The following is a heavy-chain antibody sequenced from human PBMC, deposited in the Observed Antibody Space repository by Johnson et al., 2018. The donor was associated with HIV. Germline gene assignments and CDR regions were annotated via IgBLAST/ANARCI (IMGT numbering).Heavy chain of an antibody. V-gene: IGHV3-20*04. Sequence: VQLVESVGGLVQPGGSLRLSCVASGFTFSSYAMTWVRQPPGKGLEWVSSINSAGSSTGYADSVKGRFTISRDNAKNSLNLQMNSLRAEDTAVYYCAKDQWYNWNYVSPDAFDIWGQGTMVTVSS. D-gene: IGHD1-7*01. CDR1: GFTFSSYA. CDR2: INSAGSST. CDR3: AKDQWYNWNYVSPDAFDI. J-gene: IGHJ3*02.